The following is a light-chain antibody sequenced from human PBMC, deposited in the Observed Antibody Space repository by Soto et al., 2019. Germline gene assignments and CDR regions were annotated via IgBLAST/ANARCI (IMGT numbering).Light chain of an antibody. V-gene: IGKV3-15*01. CDR1: QSVSSK. J-gene: IGKJ1*01. CDR3: QQYNNWPGT. CDR2: GAS. Sequence: EIVLTQSPGTLSVSPGERATLSCSASQSVSSKFAWYQQKPGQAPRLLFYGASTGATGIPARFSGSGSETEFTLSISSLQSEDFAVYYCQQYNNWPGTFGQGTKVEIK.